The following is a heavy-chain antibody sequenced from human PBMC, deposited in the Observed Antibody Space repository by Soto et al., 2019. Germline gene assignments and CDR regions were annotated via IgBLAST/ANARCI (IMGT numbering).Heavy chain of an antibody. CDR3: ATPNTRGYSGYTPRTNYYGMAV. D-gene: IGHD5-12*01. CDR2: IIPILGIA. J-gene: IGHJ6*02. V-gene: IGHV1-69*02. Sequence: QVQLVQSGAEVKKPGSSVKVSCKASGGTFSSYTISWVRQAPGQGLEWMGRIIPILGIANDAQKFQGRVTITANKSTDTTDMELISLRSEDTAVYYCATPNTRGYSGYTPRTNYYGMAVWGQGTTVTVSS. CDR1: GGTFSSYT.